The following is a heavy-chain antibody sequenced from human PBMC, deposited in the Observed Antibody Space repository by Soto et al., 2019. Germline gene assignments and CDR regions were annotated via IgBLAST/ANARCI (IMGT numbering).Heavy chain of an antibody. CDR1: GGSISSYY. V-gene: IGHV4-59*01. J-gene: IGHJ4*02. Sequence: SETLSLTCTVSGGSISSYYWSWIRQPPGKGLEWIGYIYYSGSTNYNPSLKSRVTISVDTFKNQFSLKLSSVTAADTAVYYCARDPGYSGYDYGYYFDYWGQGTLVTVSS. D-gene: IGHD5-12*01. CDR2: IYYSGST. CDR3: ARDPGYSGYDYGYYFDY.